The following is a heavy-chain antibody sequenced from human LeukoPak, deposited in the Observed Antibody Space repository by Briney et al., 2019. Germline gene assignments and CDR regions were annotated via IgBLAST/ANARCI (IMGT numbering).Heavy chain of an antibody. CDR3: AKDLSRLLYHADAFDI. CDR2: IRYDGSNK. J-gene: IGHJ3*02. Sequence: PGGSLRLSCAASGFTFSSYGMHWVRQAPGKGLEWVAFIRYDGSNKYYADSVKGRFTISRDNSKNTLYLQMNSLRAEDTAVYYCAKDLSRLLYHADAFDIWGQGTMVTVSS. V-gene: IGHV3-30*02. CDR1: GFTFSSYG. D-gene: IGHD3-10*01.